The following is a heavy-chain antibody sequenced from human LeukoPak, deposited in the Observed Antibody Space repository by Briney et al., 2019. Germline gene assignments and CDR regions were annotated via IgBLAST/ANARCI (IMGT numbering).Heavy chain of an antibody. D-gene: IGHD2-21*02. CDR1: GYTLTELS. Sequence: ASVKVSCKVSGYTLTELSMHWVRQAPGKGLEWMGGFDPEDGETIYAQKFQGRVTMTEDTSTDTAYMELSSLRSEDTAVYYCARGTYCGGDCYSLGGNYYFDYWGQGTLVTVSS. J-gene: IGHJ4*02. V-gene: IGHV1-24*01. CDR3: ARGTYCGGDCYSLGGNYYFDY. CDR2: FDPEDGET.